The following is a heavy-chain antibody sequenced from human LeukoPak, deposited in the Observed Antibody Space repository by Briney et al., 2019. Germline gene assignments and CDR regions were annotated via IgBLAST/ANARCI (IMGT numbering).Heavy chain of an antibody. CDR3: AKVQVDCSGGSCYLPWYFDY. CDR2: ISGSGGST. J-gene: IGHJ4*02. V-gene: IGHV3-23*01. CDR1: GFTFSSYA. Sequence: GGSLRLSCAASGFTFSSYAMSWVRQAPGKGLEWVSAISGSGGSTYYADSVKGRFTISRDNSKNTLYLQMNSLRAEDTAVYYCAKVQVDCSGGSCYLPWYFDYWGQGTLVTVSS. D-gene: IGHD2-15*01.